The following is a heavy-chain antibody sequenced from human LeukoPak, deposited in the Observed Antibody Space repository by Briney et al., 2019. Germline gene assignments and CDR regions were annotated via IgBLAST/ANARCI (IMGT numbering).Heavy chain of an antibody. J-gene: IGHJ5*02. D-gene: IGHD1-14*01. CDR3: AKETPNTGWFDP. Sequence: ASVKVSCKASGHTCTTYYVHLVRQAPGQGLEWMGVINPSGDGTNYPQRFQGRVTLTRDTSTSTVYMELSSLRSEDTAIYYCAKETPNTGWFDPWGQGTLVTVSS. CDR2: INPSGDGT. CDR1: GHTCTTYY. V-gene: IGHV1-46*01.